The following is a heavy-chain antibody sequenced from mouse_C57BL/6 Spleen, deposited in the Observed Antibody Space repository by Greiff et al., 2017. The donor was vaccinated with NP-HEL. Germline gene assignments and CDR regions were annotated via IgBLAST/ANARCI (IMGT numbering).Heavy chain of an antibody. CDR1: GYTFTSYW. Sequence: QVQLKQSGAELAKPGASVKLSCKASGYTFTSYWMHWVKQRPGQGLEWIGYINPSSGYTKYNQKFKDKATLTADKSSSTAYMQLSSLTYEDSAVYYCAFYDYLYYAMDYWGQGTSVTVSS. CDR2: INPSSGYT. J-gene: IGHJ4*01. CDR3: AFYDYLYYAMDY. V-gene: IGHV1-7*01. D-gene: IGHD2-4*01.